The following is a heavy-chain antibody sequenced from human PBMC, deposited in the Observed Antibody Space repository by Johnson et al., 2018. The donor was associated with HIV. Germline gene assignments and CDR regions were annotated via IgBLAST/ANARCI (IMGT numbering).Heavy chain of an antibody. D-gene: IGHD6-13*01. CDR1: RFTDSSNY. CDR3: SRRGGYPNAFDM. V-gene: IGHV3-66*04. Sequence: VQLVESGGGLVQPGGSLRLSCAASRFTDSSNYMTWVRQATGKGLERVAVSDSGGNIYYADSVKGRFTISRDKSKNSLFLPMNSLRFEYTAVYYFSRRGGYPNAFDMWGPGTMVSVSS. J-gene: IGHJ3*02. CDR2: SDSGGNI.